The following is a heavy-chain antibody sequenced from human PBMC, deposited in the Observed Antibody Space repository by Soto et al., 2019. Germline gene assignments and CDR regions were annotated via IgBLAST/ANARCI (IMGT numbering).Heavy chain of an antibody. CDR3: AKADGEQWLIPHLDN. V-gene: IGHV3-23*01. CDR1: GFNFKKFA. D-gene: IGHD6-19*01. CDR2: ISCCGGST. Sequence: SPRLSCEASGFNFKKFAMGWVRQAPGEGLEWVSGISCCGGSTFYADSVKGRFSLARDDSKNTLSLQLNSLRVEDTAHYYCAKADGEQWLIPHLDNWGQGTQVTVSS. J-gene: IGHJ1*01.